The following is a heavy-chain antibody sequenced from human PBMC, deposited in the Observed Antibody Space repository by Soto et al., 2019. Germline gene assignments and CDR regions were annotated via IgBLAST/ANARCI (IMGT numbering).Heavy chain of an antibody. CDR3: ARVVVWEHYYYYYGMDV. V-gene: IGHV4-39*01. CDR2: IYYSGST. Sequence: SETLSLTCTVSGGSISSSSYYWGWIRQPPGKGLEWIGSIYYSGSTYYNPSLKSRITISVDTSKNQFSLKLSSVTAADTAVYYCARVVVWEHYYYYYGMDVWGQGTTVTVSS. J-gene: IGHJ6*02. CDR1: GGSISSSSYY. D-gene: IGHD1-26*01.